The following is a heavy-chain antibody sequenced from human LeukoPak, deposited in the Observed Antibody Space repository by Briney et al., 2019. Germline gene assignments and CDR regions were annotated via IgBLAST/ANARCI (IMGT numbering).Heavy chain of an antibody. V-gene: IGHV1-69-2*01. CDR1: GYTFTDYF. Sequence: ASVKISCKASGYTFTDYFIHWVQQAPGKGLEWMGHVDPEDGEPVYADKFRGRVTFRADTSTDTVFSDLSSLTSDDTAVYYCAKVSSTLASAGALSFDFWGQGTLVTVSS. D-gene: IGHD6-13*01. CDR2: VDPEDGEP. CDR3: AKVSSTLASAGALSFDF. J-gene: IGHJ4*02.